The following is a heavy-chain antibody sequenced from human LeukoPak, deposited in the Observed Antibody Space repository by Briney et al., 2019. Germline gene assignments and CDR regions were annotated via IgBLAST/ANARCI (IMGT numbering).Heavy chain of an antibody. J-gene: IGHJ5*02. CDR3: ARDPGRFGYNWFDP. D-gene: IGHD3-16*01. CDR2: IIPIFGTA. CDR1: GGTFSSYA. Sequence: SVKVSCKASGGTFSSYAISWVRQAPGQGLEWMGRIIPIFGTANYAQKFRGRVTITTDESTSTAYMELSSLRSEDTAVYYCARDPGRFGYNWFDPWGQGTLVTVSS. V-gene: IGHV1-69*05.